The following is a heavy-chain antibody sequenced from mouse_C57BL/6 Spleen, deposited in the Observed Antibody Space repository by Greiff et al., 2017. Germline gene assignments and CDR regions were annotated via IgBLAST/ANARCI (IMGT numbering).Heavy chain of an antibody. CDR3: ARHRDYGSSYEWYFDV. D-gene: IGHD1-1*01. Sequence: EVKLVESGGGLVKPGGSLKLSCAASGFTFSSYTMSWVRQTPEKRLEWVATISGGGGNTYYPDSVKGRFTISRDNAKNTLYLQMSSLRSEDTALYYCARHRDYGSSYEWYFDVWGTGTTVTVSS. CDR1: GFTFSSYT. J-gene: IGHJ1*03. CDR2: ISGGGGNT. V-gene: IGHV5-9*01.